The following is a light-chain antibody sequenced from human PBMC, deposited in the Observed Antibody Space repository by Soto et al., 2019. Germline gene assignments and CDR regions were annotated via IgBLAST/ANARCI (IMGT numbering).Light chain of an antibody. J-gene: IGKJ1*01. CDR2: AAS. CDR1: QSVRSSY. Sequence: EIVLTQSPGTLSLSPVERATLSCRASQSVRSSYLAWYQQKPGQAPRLLIFAASSGATGIPDRFSGSGSGRDFTLTISSLEPEDFAVYYCQQRADWWTFGQGTKVDIK. V-gene: IGKV3D-20*02. CDR3: QQRADWWT.